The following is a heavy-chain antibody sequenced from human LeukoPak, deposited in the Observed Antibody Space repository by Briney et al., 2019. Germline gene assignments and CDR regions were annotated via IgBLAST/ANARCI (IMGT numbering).Heavy chain of an antibody. V-gene: IGHV1-46*01. CDR2: INPSGGST. D-gene: IGHD1-26*01. CDR1: GYTFTSYY. Sequence: GASVMVSCKASGYTFTSYYMHWVRQAPGQGLEWMGIINPSGGSTSYAQKFQGRVTMTRDTSTSTVYMELSSLRSEDTAVYYCARTDTVGASRKYYFDYWGQGTLVTVSS. J-gene: IGHJ4*02. CDR3: ARTDTVGASRKYYFDY.